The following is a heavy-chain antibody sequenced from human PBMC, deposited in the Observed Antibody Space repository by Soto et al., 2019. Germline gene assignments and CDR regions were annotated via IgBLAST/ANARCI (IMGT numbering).Heavy chain of an antibody. CDR3: GRHPISYSDVLSFQIVYPGFNCIDS. CDR1: GDSISSYY. V-gene: IGHV4-59*08. D-gene: IGHD3-10*02. CDR2: LYHTRYT. J-gene: IGHJ5*01. Sequence: SETLSLTCAVSGDSISSYYCMWIRQPPGKGLESIGYLYHTRYTNYNPSLKSRVTMSIDTSKNQFSLRLSSVTAADTAVYYCGRHPISYSDVLSFQIVYPGFNCIDSWGQGTLVTVSS.